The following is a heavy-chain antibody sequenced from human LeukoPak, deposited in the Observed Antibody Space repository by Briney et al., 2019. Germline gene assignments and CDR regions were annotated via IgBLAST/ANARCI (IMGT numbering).Heavy chain of an antibody. CDR1: GFTFSSYG. J-gene: IGHJ4*02. CDR2: ISGSGGST. Sequence: PGGSLRLSCAASGFTFSSYGMSWVRQAPGKGLEWVSAISGSGGSTYYADSVKGRFTISRDNSKNTLYLQMNSLRAEDTAVYYCAKESSSWFKLATYFDYWGQGTLVTVSS. D-gene: IGHD6-13*01. CDR3: AKESSSWFKLATYFDY. V-gene: IGHV3-23*01.